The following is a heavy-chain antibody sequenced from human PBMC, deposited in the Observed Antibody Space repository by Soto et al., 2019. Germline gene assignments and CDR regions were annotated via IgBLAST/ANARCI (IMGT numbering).Heavy chain of an antibody. V-gene: IGHV4-34*01. J-gene: IGHJ2*01. CDR1: GGSFSGYY. CDR3: ARESHDILTGPPWVWYFDL. CDR2: INDRGSI. Sequence: QVQLQQWGAGPLRPLETLSLTCGVSGGSFSGYYWAWIRQSPGKGLEWIGEINDRGSINYNPSLKIRVSISVDPSKNHYSLNLRSVTAADTAVYYCARESHDILTGPPWVWYFDLLGRGTLVTVSS. D-gene: IGHD3-9*01.